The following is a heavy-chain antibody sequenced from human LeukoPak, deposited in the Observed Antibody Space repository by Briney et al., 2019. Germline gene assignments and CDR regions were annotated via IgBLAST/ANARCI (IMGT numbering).Heavy chain of an antibody. J-gene: IGHJ6*03. Sequence: ASVKVSCKASGYTFTSYGISWVRQAPGQGLEWMGWISAYNGNTNYAQKLQGRVTMTTDTSTSTAYMELRSLRPDDTAVYYCARTLGSGWYPTGYYYYYMDVWGKGTTVTVSS. CDR3: ARTLGSGWYPTGYYYYYMDV. V-gene: IGHV1-18*01. D-gene: IGHD6-19*01. CDR1: GYTFTSYG. CDR2: ISAYNGNT.